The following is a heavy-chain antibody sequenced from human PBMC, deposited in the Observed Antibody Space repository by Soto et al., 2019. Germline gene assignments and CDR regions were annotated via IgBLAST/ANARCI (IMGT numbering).Heavy chain of an antibody. D-gene: IGHD5-18*01. V-gene: IGHV4-59*08. J-gene: IGHJ4*02. Sequence: SETLSLTCTVSSDSISNYYCSWFRQPPGKGLEWIGYMHYNGYTSYNPSLRSRVTISVDTSKNQFSLKLSSVTAADTAVYYCARHPGYGLYYFDYWGQGTLVTVSS. CDR2: MHYNGYT. CDR3: ARHPGYGLYYFDY. CDR1: SDSISNYY.